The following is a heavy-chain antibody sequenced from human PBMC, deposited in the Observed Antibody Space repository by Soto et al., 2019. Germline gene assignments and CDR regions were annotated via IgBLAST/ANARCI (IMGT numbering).Heavy chain of an antibody. D-gene: IGHD5-18*01. CDR3: ARPKAEHSYDAEPFDY. CDR1: GGTFSSYA. Sequence: QVQLVQSGAEVKKPGSSVKVSCKASGGTFSSYAISWVRQAPGQGLEWMGGIIPIFGTANYAQKFQGRVTITADESTSTAYMELSSLRSEYTAVYYCARPKAEHSYDAEPFDYWGQGTLVTVSS. CDR2: IIPIFGTA. J-gene: IGHJ4*02. V-gene: IGHV1-69*12.